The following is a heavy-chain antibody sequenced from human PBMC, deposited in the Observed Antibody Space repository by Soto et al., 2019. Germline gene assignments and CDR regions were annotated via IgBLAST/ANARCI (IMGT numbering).Heavy chain of an antibody. D-gene: IGHD6-6*01. J-gene: IGHJ4*02. CDR1: GVSITSGGHY. V-gene: IGHV4-31*03. Sequence: SESLSLTCTVSGVSITSGGHYWSWIRQRPGKGLEWIGIIYYSGSTSYHPSLKSRATISLDTSKNQFSLKLSSVTAADTAVYYCAGHYSRSWVYNYWGQGTLVTVSS. CDR2: IYYSGST. CDR3: AGHYSRSWVYNY.